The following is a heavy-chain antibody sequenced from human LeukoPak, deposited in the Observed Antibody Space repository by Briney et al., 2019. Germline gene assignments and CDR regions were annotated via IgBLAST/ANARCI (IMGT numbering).Heavy chain of an antibody. CDR2: INHSGST. D-gene: IGHD6-13*01. J-gene: IGHJ4*02. CDR1: GGSFSGYY. Sequence: SETLSLTCAVYGGSFSGYYWSWIRQPPGKGLEWIGEINHSGSTNYNPSLKSRVTISVDTSKNQFSLKLSSVAAADTAVYYCARVRAAAVPYYFDYWGQGTLVTVSS. V-gene: IGHV4-34*01. CDR3: ARVRAAAVPYYFDY.